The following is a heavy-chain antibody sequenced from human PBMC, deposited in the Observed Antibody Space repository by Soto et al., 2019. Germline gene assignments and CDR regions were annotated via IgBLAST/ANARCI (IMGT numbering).Heavy chain of an antibody. CDR3: VCDDNRRY. CDR2: IGRTGIDR. D-gene: IGHD1-1*01. Sequence: EVQLVESGGGLVKPGGSLRLSCAASGFSFSTSTMNWVRQAPGTGLEFVSSIGRTGIDRYYIDSVKGRFTISRDNAQKSLYLQMNSLRAGDTARYCCVCDDNRRYWGQGTLVTVSS. J-gene: IGHJ4*02. V-gene: IGHV3-21*01. CDR1: GFSFSTST.